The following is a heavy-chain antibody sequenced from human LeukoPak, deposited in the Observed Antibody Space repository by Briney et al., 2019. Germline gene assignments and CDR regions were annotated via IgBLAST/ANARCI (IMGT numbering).Heavy chain of an antibody. V-gene: IGHV4-39*01. CDR1: GGSISSSSYY. J-gene: IGHJ4*02. CDR3: ARHFQSGTS. Sequence: PSETLYLTCTVSGGSISSSSYYWGWIRQPPGKGLEWIGSIYYSGSTYYNPSLKSRVTISVDTSKNQFSLKLSSVTAADTAVYYCARHFQSGTSWGQGTLVTVSS. CDR2: IYYSGST. D-gene: IGHD1-26*01.